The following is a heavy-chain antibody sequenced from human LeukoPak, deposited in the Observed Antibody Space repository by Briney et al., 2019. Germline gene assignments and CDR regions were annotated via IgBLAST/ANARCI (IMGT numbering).Heavy chain of an antibody. D-gene: IGHD3-3*02. V-gene: IGHV1-2*02. Sequence: GASVKVSCKASGYTFNTYGINWVRQAPGQGLEYVGWITPKSGDTYSPQRFQGRVTMTRDASISTAYMELSSLRSDDTAVYFCARVRLADERAWAYWGQGTLVTVSS. CDR1: GYTFNTYG. CDR2: ITPKSGDT. CDR3: ARVRLADERAWAY. J-gene: IGHJ4*02.